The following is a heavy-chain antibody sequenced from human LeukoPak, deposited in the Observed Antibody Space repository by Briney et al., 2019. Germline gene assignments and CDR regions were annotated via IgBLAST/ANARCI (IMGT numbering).Heavy chain of an antibody. CDR3: ARGPIVVVPAAMPSGFDP. CDR2: TNHSGST. Sequence: SETLSLTCAVYGGSFSGYYWSWIRQPPGKGLEWIGETNHSGSTNYNPSLKSRVTISVDTSKNQFSLKLSSVTAADTAVYYCARGPIVVVPAAMPSGFDPWGQGTLVTVSS. V-gene: IGHV4-34*01. D-gene: IGHD2-2*01. J-gene: IGHJ5*02. CDR1: GGSFSGYY.